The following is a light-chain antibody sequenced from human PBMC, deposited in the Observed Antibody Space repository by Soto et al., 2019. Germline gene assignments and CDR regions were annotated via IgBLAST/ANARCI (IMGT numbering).Light chain of an antibody. V-gene: IGKV3-11*01. CDR2: DAT. CDR1: QSVSGY. CDR3: QQRDSGPPYN. Sequence: EVLLTQSPVTLSLSPGERATLSCRASQSVSGYLSWYQQKPGHAPRLLIFDATNRATGVPARFSGSGSGTEFTLTISSVEPEDFAVYYCQQRDSGPPYNFGQGTRLEIK. J-gene: IGKJ2*01.